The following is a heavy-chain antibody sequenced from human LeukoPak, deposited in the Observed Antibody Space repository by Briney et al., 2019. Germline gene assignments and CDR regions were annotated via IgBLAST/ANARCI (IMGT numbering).Heavy chain of an antibody. J-gene: IGHJ4*02. CDR1: GASISSYY. CDR2: IHNGGTI. Sequence: PSETLSLTCTVSGASISSYYWNWIRQPPGKGLEWIGYIHNGGTINYNPSLKSRVTISVDTSKNQFSLKMNSVTAADTAVYYCARTYYDASGFDYWGQGTLVTVSS. V-gene: IGHV4-4*09. D-gene: IGHD3-22*01. CDR3: ARTYYDASGFDY.